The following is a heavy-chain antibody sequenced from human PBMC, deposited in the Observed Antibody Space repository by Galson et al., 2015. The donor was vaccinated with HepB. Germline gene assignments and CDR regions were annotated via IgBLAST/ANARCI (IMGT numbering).Heavy chain of an antibody. CDR1: GGSISSGSYY. CDR3: ARESFAPGGFDP. J-gene: IGHJ5*02. D-gene: IGHD2-21*01. Sequence: TLSLTCTVSGGSISSGSYYWSWIRQPAGKGLEWIGRIYTSGSTNYNPSLKSRVIMSADTSENQFSPRLNSVTAADTAVYYCARESFAPGGFDPWGQGTLVTVSS. CDR2: IYTSGST. V-gene: IGHV4-61*02.